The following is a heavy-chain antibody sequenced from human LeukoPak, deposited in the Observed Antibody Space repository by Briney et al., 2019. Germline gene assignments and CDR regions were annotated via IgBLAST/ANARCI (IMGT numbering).Heavy chain of an antibody. Sequence: GRSLRLSCAASGFTFSSYGMHWVRQAPGKGLERVAVIWYDGSNKYYADSVKGRFTISRDNSKNTLYLQMNSLRAEDTAVYYCAKDQGEMATVYDYWGQGTLVTVSS. CDR3: AKDQGEMATVYDY. V-gene: IGHV3-33*06. D-gene: IGHD5-24*01. CDR1: GFTFSSYG. J-gene: IGHJ4*02. CDR2: IWYDGSNK.